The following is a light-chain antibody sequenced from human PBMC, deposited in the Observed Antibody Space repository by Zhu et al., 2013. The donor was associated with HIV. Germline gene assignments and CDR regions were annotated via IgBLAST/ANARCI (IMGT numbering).Light chain of an antibody. V-gene: IGLV1-51*01. J-gene: IGLJ3*02. Sequence: QSVLTQPPSVSAAPGQKVTISCSGSSSNIGSNYVCWYQQLPGTAPKLLIYDTDKRPSGIPDRFSGSKSGTSATLSITGLQTGDEADYYCGTWDGSRSAVVLGGGTKVTVL. CDR3: GTWDGSRSAVV. CDR1: SSNIGSNY. CDR2: DTD.